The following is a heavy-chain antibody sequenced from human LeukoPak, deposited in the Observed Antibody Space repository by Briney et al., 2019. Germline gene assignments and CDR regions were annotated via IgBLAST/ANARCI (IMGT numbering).Heavy chain of an antibody. V-gene: IGHV3-33*06. CDR2: IWYDGSNK. CDR1: GFTFSSYG. CDR3: AKEYSSLINSYYMDV. D-gene: IGHD6-6*01. Sequence: GGSLRLSCAASGFTFSSYGMHWVRQAPGKGLEWVAVIWYDGSNKYYADSVKGRFTISRDNSKNTLYLQMNSLRAEDTAVYYCAKEYSSLINSYYMDVWGKGTTATVSS. J-gene: IGHJ6*03.